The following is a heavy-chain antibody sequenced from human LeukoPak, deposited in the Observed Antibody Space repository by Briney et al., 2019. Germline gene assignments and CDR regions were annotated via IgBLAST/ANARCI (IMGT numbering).Heavy chain of an antibody. CDR3: ARGGARQQLVENYFDH. Sequence: GGSLRLSCAASGFTVSSNYMNWVRQAPGKGLEWVSVLYRGGSTYYADSVKGRFTFSRDTSKNTVYLQMNSLRAEDTAVYYCARGGARQQLVENYFDHWGQGTLVTVSS. CDR1: GFTVSSNY. CDR2: LYRGGST. J-gene: IGHJ4*02. V-gene: IGHV3-53*01. D-gene: IGHD6-13*01.